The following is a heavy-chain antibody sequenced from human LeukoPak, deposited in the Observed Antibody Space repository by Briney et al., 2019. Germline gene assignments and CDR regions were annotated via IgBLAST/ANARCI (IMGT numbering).Heavy chain of an antibody. CDR1: GFTFSSYG. D-gene: IGHD2/OR15-2a*01. V-gene: IGHV3-30*18. CDR2: ISYDGSNK. J-gene: IGHJ3*01. Sequence: PGGSLRLSCAASGFTFSSYGMHWVRQAPGKGLEWVAVISYDGSNKYYADSVKGRFTISRDNSKNTLYLQMNSLRAEDTAVYYCANDLEFWGQGTMVTVSS. CDR3: ANDLEF.